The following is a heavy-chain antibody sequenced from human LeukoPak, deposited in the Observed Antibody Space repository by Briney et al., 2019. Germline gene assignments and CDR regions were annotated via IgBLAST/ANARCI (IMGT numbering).Heavy chain of an antibody. CDR2: INPSGGST. Sequence: ASVKVSCKASGYTFTSYYMHWVRQASGQGLEWMGIINPSGGSTSYAQKFQGRVTMTRDTSTSTVYMELSSLRSEDTAVYYCARDRTHPFDSSGSEFDYWGQGTLVTVSS. J-gene: IGHJ4*02. CDR3: ARDRTHPFDSSGSEFDY. D-gene: IGHD3-22*01. V-gene: IGHV1-46*01. CDR1: GYTFTSYY.